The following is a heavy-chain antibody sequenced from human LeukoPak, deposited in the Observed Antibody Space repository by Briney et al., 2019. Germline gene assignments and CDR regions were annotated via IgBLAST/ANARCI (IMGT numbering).Heavy chain of an antibody. V-gene: IGHV3-23*01. CDR3: AKVPHDYGEKYYFDY. D-gene: IGHD4-17*01. CDR2: ISGSGGGT. CDR1: GFTFSSYA. Sequence: GGSLRLSCAASGFTFSSYAMSWVRQAPRKGLEWVSGISGSGGGTYYADSVKGRFTISRDNSKNTVYLQMNSLRAEDTAVYYCAKVPHDYGEKYYFDYWGQGTLVTVSS. J-gene: IGHJ4*02.